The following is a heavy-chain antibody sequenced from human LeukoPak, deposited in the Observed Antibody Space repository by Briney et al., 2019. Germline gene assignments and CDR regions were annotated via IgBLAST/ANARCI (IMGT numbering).Heavy chain of an antibody. Sequence: SETLSLTCTVSGGSISNSGYYWGWIRQPPGKGLEWIGSIYYTGNTYYNPSLNSRVTISVDTSKNQFSLKLSSVTAADTAVYYCARVLLWLRGWFDPWGQGTLVTVSS. D-gene: IGHD3-10*01. V-gene: IGHV4-39*01. CDR2: IYYTGNT. J-gene: IGHJ5*02. CDR1: GGSISNSGYY. CDR3: ARVLLWLRGWFDP.